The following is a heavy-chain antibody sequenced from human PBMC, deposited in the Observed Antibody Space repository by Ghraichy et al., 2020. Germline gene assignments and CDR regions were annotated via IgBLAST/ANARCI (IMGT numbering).Heavy chain of an antibody. CDR1: GDSVSNYNVA. CDR2: TYRMAS. J-gene: IGHJ3*02. Sequence: SQTLSLTCAISGDSVSNYNVAWNWIRQSPSRGLEWLGRTYRMASQYAESVKSRMTISPDTSKNQFSLQLNSVTPEDTALYYCARGRDYGFDIWGQGTMVTVSS. CDR3: ARGRDYGFDI. V-gene: IGHV6-1*01.